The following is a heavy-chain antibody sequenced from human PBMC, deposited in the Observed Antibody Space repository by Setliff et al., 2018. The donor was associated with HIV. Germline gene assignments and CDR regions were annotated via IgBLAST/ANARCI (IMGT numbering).Heavy chain of an antibody. CDR3: AQTPKPSQSDY. J-gene: IGHJ4*02. Sequence: SGPTLVNPTQTLTLSCTFSGFSLITRGVGVGWVRQSPRKALEWLALIYWDDDKRYSPSLKSRLTIIKDTYKNQVVLTMTNMNSVDTATYYCAQTPKPSQSDYWGQGTLVTVSS. CDR2: IYWDDDK. CDR1: GFSLITRGVG. V-gene: IGHV2-5*02.